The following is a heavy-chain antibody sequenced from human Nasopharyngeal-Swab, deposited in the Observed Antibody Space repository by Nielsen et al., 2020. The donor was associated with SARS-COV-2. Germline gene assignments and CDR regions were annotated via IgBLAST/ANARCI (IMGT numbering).Heavy chain of an antibody. CDR3: ARGRGGSQYYFDD. J-gene: IGHJ4*02. V-gene: IGHV1-8*01. CDR2: MLPNSGNT. Sequence: ASVQVTCKTSGYPFTNYNIKWLRQAAAQGLEGMGWMLPNSGNTNYAQKFQGRVIMTRDTSLSTVHMALGSLTSDDTAVYYCARGRGGSQYYFDDWGQGALVTVSS. CDR1: GYPFTNYN. D-gene: IGHD1-26*01.